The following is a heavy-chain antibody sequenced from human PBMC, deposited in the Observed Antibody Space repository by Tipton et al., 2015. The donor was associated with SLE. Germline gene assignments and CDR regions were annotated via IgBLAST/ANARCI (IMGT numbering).Heavy chain of an antibody. CDR1: GFTFSSYA. D-gene: IGHD2-15*01. Sequence: PRLSCAASGFTFSSYAMHWVRQAPGKGLEWVAVISYDGSNKYYADSVKGRFTISRDNSKNTLYLQMNSLRAEDTAVYYCAREDIVVAREGFDPWGQGTLVTVSS. CDR3: AREDIVVAREGFDP. CDR2: ISYDGSNK. J-gene: IGHJ5*02. V-gene: IGHV3-30*04.